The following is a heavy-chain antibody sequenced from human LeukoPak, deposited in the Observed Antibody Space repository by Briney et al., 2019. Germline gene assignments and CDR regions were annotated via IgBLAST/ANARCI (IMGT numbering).Heavy chain of an antibody. CDR1: GFTFSSYA. D-gene: IGHD4-17*01. V-gene: IGHV3-23*01. Sequence: GGSLRLSCAASGFTFSSYAMSWVRQAPGKGLEWVSAISGSGGSTYYADSVKGRFTISRDNSENTLYLQMNSLRAEDTAVYYCAKNPYGDYAFDYWGQGTLVTVSS. CDR2: ISGSGGST. CDR3: AKNPYGDYAFDY. J-gene: IGHJ4*02.